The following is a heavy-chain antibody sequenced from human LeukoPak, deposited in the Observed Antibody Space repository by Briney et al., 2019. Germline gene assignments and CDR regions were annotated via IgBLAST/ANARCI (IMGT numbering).Heavy chain of an antibody. D-gene: IGHD3-10*01. V-gene: IGHV4-59*01. Sequence: SETLSLTCTVCGGSMSSYYWSWLRQPPGKGLEWVGYIYYSGSTNYNPSLKSRVTISVDTSKNQFSLKLSSVTAADTAVYYCARVNYYGSGSYYKDWGQGTLVTVSS. CDR1: GGSMSSYY. J-gene: IGHJ4*02. CDR3: ARVNYYGSGSYYKD. CDR2: IYYSGST.